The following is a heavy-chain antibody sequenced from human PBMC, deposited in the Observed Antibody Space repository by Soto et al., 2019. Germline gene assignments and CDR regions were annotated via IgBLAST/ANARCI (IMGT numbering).Heavy chain of an antibody. V-gene: IGHV4-39*01. Sequence: SETLSLTCTVFGGSISSSSYYWGWIREPPGKGLEWIGSIYYSGSTYYNPSLKSRVTISVDTSKNQFSLKLSSVTAADTAVYYCATSLCSSTSCSDSGWYYGMDVWGQGTTVTVSS. J-gene: IGHJ6*02. D-gene: IGHD2-2*01. CDR2: IYYSGST. CDR1: GGSISSSSYY. CDR3: ATSLCSSTSCSDSGWYYGMDV.